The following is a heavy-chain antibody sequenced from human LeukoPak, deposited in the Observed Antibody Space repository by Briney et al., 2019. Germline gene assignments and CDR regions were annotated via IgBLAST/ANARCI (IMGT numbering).Heavy chain of an antibody. CDR3: ARDKPPYSSGWYREDWFDP. V-gene: IGHV1-2*02. Sequence: GASVKVSCKVSGYTFTGYYMHWARQAPGQGLEWMGWINPNSGGTNYAQKFQGRVTMTRDTSISTAYMELSRLRSDDTAVYYCARDKPPYSSGWYREDWFDPWGQGTLVTVSS. CDR1: GYTFTGYY. J-gene: IGHJ5*02. CDR2: INPNSGGT. D-gene: IGHD6-19*01.